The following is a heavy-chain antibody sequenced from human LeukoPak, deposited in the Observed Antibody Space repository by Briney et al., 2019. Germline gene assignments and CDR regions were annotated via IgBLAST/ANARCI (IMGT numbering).Heavy chain of an antibody. D-gene: IGHD3-22*01. J-gene: IGHJ5*02. Sequence: PSETLSLTCTVSGGSISSSSYYWGWIRQPPGKGLEWIGSIYYSGSTYYNPSLKSRVTISVDTSKNQFSLKLSSVTAADTAVYYCARGPYWRIVVVQNHKNWFDPWGQGTLVTVSS. V-gene: IGHV4-39*07. CDR2: IYYSGST. CDR1: GGSISSSSYY. CDR3: ARGPYWRIVVVQNHKNWFDP.